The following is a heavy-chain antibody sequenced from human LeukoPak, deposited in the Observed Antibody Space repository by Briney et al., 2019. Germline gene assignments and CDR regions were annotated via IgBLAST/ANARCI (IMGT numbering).Heavy chain of an antibody. CDR1: GFTFSSYG. Sequence: PGGSLRLSCAASGFTFSSYGMHWVRQAPGKGLEWVAFIRYDGSNKYYADSVKGRFTISRDNSKNTLYLQMNSLRAEDTAVYYCAKDFPPYGSGSYGASFDYWGQGTLVTVSS. CDR2: IRYDGSNK. J-gene: IGHJ4*02. CDR3: AKDFPPYGSGSYGASFDY. D-gene: IGHD3-10*01. V-gene: IGHV3-30*02.